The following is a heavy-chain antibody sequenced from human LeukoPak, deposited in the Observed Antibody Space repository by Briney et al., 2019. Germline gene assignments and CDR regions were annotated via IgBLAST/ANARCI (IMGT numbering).Heavy chain of an antibody. J-gene: IGHJ4*02. CDR2: IHEDGSQK. D-gene: IGHD4-17*01. Sequence: PGGSLRLSCAASGFTFSTYSMSWVRQAPGKGLEWVANIHEDGSQKMYVDSGKGRFTSPRDNAKSYLYLQKNSLRAENTAVYYCTRDESSTVTNFRFDYWGQGTLVTVSS. V-gene: IGHV3-7*01. CDR3: TRDESSTVTNFRFDY. CDR1: GFTFSTYS.